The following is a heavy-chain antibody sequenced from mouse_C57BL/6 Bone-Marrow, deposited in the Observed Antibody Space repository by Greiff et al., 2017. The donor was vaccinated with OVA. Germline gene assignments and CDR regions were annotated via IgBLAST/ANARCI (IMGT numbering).Heavy chain of an antibody. D-gene: IGHD4-1*02. V-gene: IGHV14-3*01. J-gene: IGHJ2*01. CDR1: GFTIKNTY. Sequence: EVQLQQSVAELVRPGASVKLSCTASGFTIKNTYMHWVKQRPEQGLEWIGRIDPANGNTKYAPKFQGKATITADTSSNTAYLQLSSLTSEDTAIYYCARLEHNWGYFDYWGQGTTLTVSS. CDR2: IDPANGNT. CDR3: ARLEHNWGYFDY.